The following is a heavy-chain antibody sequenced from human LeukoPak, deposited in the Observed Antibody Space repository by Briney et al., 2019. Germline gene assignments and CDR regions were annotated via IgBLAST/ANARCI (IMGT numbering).Heavy chain of an antibody. D-gene: IGHD3-16*01. CDR1: GYSFTSHY. CDR2: INPRGTAT. J-gene: IGHJ5*02. CDR3: ARDTAEGDYAWWFDP. V-gene: IGHV1-46*01. Sequence: ASVKVSCKASGYSFTSHYMHWVRQAPGQGLEWMGLINPRGTATRYAESFQGRLTLARDLSTSTDYMELSSLRSDDTAVYFCARDTAEGDYAWWFDPWGQGTLVTVAS.